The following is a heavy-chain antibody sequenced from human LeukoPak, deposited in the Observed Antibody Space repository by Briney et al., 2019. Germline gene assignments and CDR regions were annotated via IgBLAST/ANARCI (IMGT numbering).Heavy chain of an antibody. CDR2: INHSGST. V-gene: IGHV4-34*01. CDR1: GGSFSGYY. D-gene: IGHD6-19*01. CDR3: ARDHEGIIAVAGLGHYLDYYYYYMDV. J-gene: IGHJ6*03. Sequence: PSETLSLTCAVYGGSFSGYYWSWIRQPPGKGLEWIGEINHSGSTNYNPSLKSRVTISVDTSKNQFSLKLSSVTAADTAVYYCARDHEGIIAVAGLGHYLDYYYYYMDVWGKGTTVTISS.